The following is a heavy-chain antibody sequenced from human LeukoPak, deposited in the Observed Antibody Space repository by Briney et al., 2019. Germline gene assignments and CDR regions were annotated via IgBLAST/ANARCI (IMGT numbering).Heavy chain of an antibody. CDR3: ARMSNNWFDP. CDR1: GGSISSYY. V-gene: IGHV4-59*01. D-gene: IGHD5/OR15-5a*01. Sequence: SETLSLTCTVSGGSISSYYWSWIRQPRGKGLEWIGYIFYSGGTNNNPSLKSRVTMSVDTSKNQFSLKLSSVTAADTAVYYCARMSNNWFDPWGQGTLVTVSS. J-gene: IGHJ5*02. CDR2: IFYSGGT.